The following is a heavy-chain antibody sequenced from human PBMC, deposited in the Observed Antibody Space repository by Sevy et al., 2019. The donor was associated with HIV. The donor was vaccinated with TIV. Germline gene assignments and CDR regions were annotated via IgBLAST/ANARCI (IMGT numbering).Heavy chain of an antibody. CDR2: ISSSGSTI. V-gene: IGHV3-11*01. CDR3: AKDIVVVPAAQSYYYYGMDV. Sequence: GGSLRLSCAASGFTFSDYYMSWIRQAPGKGLEWVSYISSSGSTIYYADSVKGRFTISRDNAKNSLYRQMNSLRAEDTAVYYCAKDIVVVPAAQSYYYYGMDVWGQGTTVTVSS. J-gene: IGHJ6*02. CDR1: GFTFSDYY. D-gene: IGHD2-2*01.